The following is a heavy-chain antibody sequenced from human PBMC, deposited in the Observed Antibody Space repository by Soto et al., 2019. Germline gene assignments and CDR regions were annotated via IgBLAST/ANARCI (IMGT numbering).Heavy chain of an antibody. CDR3: AGRSSSWYFDY. CDR2: ISGSDGST. CDR1: GFTFSSYA. D-gene: IGHD6-13*01. J-gene: IGHJ4*02. V-gene: IGHV3-23*01. Sequence: EVQLLESGGGLVQPGGSLRLSCAASGFTFSSYAMNWVRQAPGKGLEWVSVISGSDGSTYYADSVKGRFTISRDNSKNTRNLQRNSLRAEDTAVYYCAGRSSSWYFDYWGQGTLVTVSS.